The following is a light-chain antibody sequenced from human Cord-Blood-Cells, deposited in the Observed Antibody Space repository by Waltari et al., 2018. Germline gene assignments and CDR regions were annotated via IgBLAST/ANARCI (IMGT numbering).Light chain of an antibody. CDR2: RNN. CDR3: AAWDDSLSGPWV. J-gene: IGLJ3*02. Sequence: QSVLTPPPSPSGPPGQRVTISCSGRRSPLGSTYVYWYQQPPGTAPKLLIYRNNRRPSGVPDRFSGSKSGTSASLAISGLRSEDEADYYCAAWDDSLSGPWVFGGGTKLTVL. CDR1: RSPLGSTY. V-gene: IGLV1-47*01.